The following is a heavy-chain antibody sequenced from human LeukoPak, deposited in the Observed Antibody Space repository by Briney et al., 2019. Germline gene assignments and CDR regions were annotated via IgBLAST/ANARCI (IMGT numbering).Heavy chain of an antibody. V-gene: IGHV3-30*18. J-gene: IGHJ5*02. Sequence: PGRSLRLSCAASGFTFSSYGMHWVRQAPGKGLEWVAVISYDGSNKYYADSVKGRFTISRDNSKNTLYLQMNSLRAEDTAVYYCAKTNGDYNWFDPWGQGTLATVSS. CDR2: ISYDGSNK. D-gene: IGHD4-17*01. CDR1: GFTFSSYG. CDR3: AKTNGDYNWFDP.